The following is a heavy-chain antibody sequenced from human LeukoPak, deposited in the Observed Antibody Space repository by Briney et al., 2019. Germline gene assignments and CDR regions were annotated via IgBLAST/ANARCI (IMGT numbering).Heavy chain of an antibody. V-gene: IGHV1-18*04. Sequence: GESLKISCKGSGYSFTSYWIGWVRQAPGQGLEWMGWISAYNGNTNYAQKLQGRVTMTTDTSTSTAYMELRSLRSDDTAVYYCARHRTREITHYAFDIWGQGTMVTVSS. J-gene: IGHJ3*02. CDR3: ARHRTREITHYAFDI. CDR2: ISAYNGNT. CDR1: GYSFTSYW. D-gene: IGHD1-1*01.